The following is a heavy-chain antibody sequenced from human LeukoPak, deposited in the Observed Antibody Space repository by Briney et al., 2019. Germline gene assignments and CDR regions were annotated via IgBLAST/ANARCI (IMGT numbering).Heavy chain of an antibody. CDR2: INHSEST. CDR3: ARLLRSQWRTNKELDY. V-gene: IGHV4-34*01. J-gene: IGHJ4*02. Sequence: ASETLSLTCAVYGGSFSGYHWSWIRQPPGKGLGWIGEINHSESTNYNPSLKSRVTISVDTSKNQFSLKLSSVTAADTAVYYCARLLRSQWRTNKELDYWGQGTLVTVSS. CDR1: GGSFSGYH. D-gene: IGHD1-26*01.